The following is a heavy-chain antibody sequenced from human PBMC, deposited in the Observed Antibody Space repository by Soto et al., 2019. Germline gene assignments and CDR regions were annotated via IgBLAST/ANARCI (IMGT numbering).Heavy chain of an antibody. CDR1: GGSLSGYY. D-gene: IGHD6-13*01. Sequence: VQLQQWGAGLFKSSETVALTCAVYGGSLSGYYWRWIRQTPGKRLEWIGDINQGGRGNYNPSLKSRVTFSLDASKNQFSLQLSSVIASDTAVYYCARYSSSWSKYLQSWGRGTLFPVSS. J-gene: IGHJ2*01. CDR3: ARYSSSWSKYLQS. CDR2: INQGGRG. V-gene: IGHV4-34*01.